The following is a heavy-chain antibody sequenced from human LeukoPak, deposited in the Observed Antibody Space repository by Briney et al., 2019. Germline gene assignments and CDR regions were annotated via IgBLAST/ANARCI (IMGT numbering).Heavy chain of an antibody. CDR3: ARAAYGDYLNSWA. Sequence: ASVKVSCRASGGTFSSYGISWVRQAPGQGLEWMGWISAYNGNTNYAQKLQGRVTMTTDTSTSTAYMELRSLRSDDTAVYYCARAAYGDYLNSWAWGQGTLVTVSS. J-gene: IGHJ4*02. CDR1: GGTFSSYG. V-gene: IGHV1-18*01. CDR2: ISAYNGNT. D-gene: IGHD4-17*01.